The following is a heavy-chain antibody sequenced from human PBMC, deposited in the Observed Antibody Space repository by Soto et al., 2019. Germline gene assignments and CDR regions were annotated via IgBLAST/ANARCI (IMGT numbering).Heavy chain of an antibody. CDR1: GFTFSSYA. CDR2: ISGSGGST. D-gene: IGHD6-13*01. Sequence: GGSLRLSCAASGFTFSSYAMSWVRQAPGKGREWVSAISGSGGSTYYEDSVKGRFTISRDNSKNTLYLQMNSLRAEDTAVYYCAKQPYSSYFDYWGQGTLVTVSS. V-gene: IGHV3-23*01. J-gene: IGHJ4*02. CDR3: AKQPYSSYFDY.